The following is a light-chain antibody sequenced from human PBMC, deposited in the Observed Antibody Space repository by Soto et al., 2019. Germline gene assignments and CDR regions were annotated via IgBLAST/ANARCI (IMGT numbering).Light chain of an antibody. J-gene: IGLJ1*01. V-gene: IGLV2-14*01. CDR3: QSYDSSLSGYV. CDR2: EVS. CDR1: SSDVGGYKY. Sequence: QSALTQPASVSGSPGQSITISCTGTSSDVGGYKYVSWYQQHPGKAPKLMIYEVSNRPSGVSNRFSGSKSGNTASLTISGLQAEDEADYYCQSYDSSLSGYVFGTGTKVTVL.